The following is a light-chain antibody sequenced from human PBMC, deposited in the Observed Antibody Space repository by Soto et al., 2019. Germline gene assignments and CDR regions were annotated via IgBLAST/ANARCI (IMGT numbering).Light chain of an antibody. J-gene: IGKJ2*01. V-gene: IGKV3-15*01. CDR3: QQYINWPYT. CDR2: GAS. Sequence: EMVMTQSPATLSVSPGERVTLSCRASQPVGRNFAWYRQRPGQSPTLLIYGASTRATDIPPRFSGSGSGTNCTLTISSLQSEYFAVYYCQQYINWPYTFGQGTKLEI. CDR1: QPVGRN.